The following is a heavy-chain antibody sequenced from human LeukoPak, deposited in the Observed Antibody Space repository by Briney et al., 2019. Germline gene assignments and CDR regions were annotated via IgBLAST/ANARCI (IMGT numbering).Heavy chain of an antibody. V-gene: IGHV4-39*07. CDR1: GDSISSSSYY. CDR3: VRRHDILTASSTPSYFEY. Sequence: SETLSLTCTVSGDSISSSSYYWGWIRQPPGTGLEWIGSIYYSGSTYYNPSLKSRVTISVDTSKNQFSLKLSSVTAADTAVYYCVRRHDILTASSTPSYFEYWGQGTLVTVSS. CDR2: IYYSGST. J-gene: IGHJ4*02. D-gene: IGHD3-9*01.